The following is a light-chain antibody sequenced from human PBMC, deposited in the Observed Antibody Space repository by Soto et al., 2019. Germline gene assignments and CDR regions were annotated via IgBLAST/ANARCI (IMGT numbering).Light chain of an antibody. J-gene: IGKJ2*01. CDR2: GAS. Sequence: EIELTQSPGTLSLSPGERATISCRASQTINSREFAWYQQRPGQAPMLLLYGASSRATGIPDRFTGSGSGQDFTLTISRLEPEDFAVYSCQQYDTFGQGTKREI. CDR1: QTINSRE. V-gene: IGKV3-20*01. CDR3: QQYDT.